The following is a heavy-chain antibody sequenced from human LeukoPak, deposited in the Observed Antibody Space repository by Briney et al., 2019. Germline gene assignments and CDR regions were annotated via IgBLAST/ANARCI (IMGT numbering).Heavy chain of an antibody. Sequence: SQTLSLTCAVYGGSFSGYYGKWIRHSPGKGLEWIGEINERVSTNYNPSLKSRVTISVDTSKNQFSLKLSSVTAADSAVYYCARGGSSSSSRVRGVIILYYFGYWGQGTLVTVSS. J-gene: IGHJ4*02. D-gene: IGHD3-10*02. CDR3: ARGGSSSSSRVRGVIILYYFGY. CDR2: INERVST. CDR1: GGSFSGYY. V-gene: IGHV4-34*01.